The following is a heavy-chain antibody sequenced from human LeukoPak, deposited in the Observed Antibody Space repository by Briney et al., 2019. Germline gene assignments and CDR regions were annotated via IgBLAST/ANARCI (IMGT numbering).Heavy chain of an antibody. Sequence: SETLSLTCNVSGGSIGGHTFYWDWIRQPPGKGLEWIGTIYYNGNTFYNPSLKSRVAISTDMSKSQFSLHLSSVTAADTAIYYCARLTALAGHRGAFDIWGPGTMVTVSS. CDR3: ARLTALAGHRGAFDI. CDR2: IYYNGNT. J-gene: IGHJ3*02. D-gene: IGHD6-19*01. V-gene: IGHV4-39*01. CDR1: GGSIGGHTFY.